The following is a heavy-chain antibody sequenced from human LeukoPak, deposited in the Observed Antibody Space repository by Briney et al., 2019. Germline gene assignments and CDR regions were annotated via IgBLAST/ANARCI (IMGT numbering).Heavy chain of an antibody. J-gene: IGHJ4*02. V-gene: IGHV4-30-4*08. CDR1: GGSISSGDYY. CDR2: IYYSGST. D-gene: IGHD3-10*01. CDR3: ARGGGDSFDY. Sequence: SQTLSLTCTVSGGSISSGDYYWSWIRQPPGKCPEWIGYIYYSGSTYYNPSLKSRVTISVDTSKNQFSLKLSSVTAADTAVYYCARGGGDSFDYWGQGTLVTVSS.